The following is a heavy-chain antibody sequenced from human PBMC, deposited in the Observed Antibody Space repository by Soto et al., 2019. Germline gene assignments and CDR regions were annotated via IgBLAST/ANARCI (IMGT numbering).Heavy chain of an antibody. D-gene: IGHD6-19*01. CDR2: IYHGGTT. J-gene: IGHJ4*01. V-gene: IGHV4-38-2*02. CDR1: CYSIRSGSY. Sequence: SETLSLTCSVSCYSIRSGSYWGWIRQPPGKGPEWIASIYHGGTTFYNPSLKSRVTLSVDTSNNQFSLKLTSVTAADTAVYYCARVHVMVVAGSTFDYWGHGTLVTVSS. CDR3: ARVHVMVVAGSTFDY.